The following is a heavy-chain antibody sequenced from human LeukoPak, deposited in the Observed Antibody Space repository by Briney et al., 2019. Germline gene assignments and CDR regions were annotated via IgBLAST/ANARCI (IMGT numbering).Heavy chain of an antibody. Sequence: SETLSLTCTVSGDSISDYYWSWIRQPAGKGLALIGRIYTNGITNYNPSLKSRVTTSVDTSKNQLSLRLSSVTAADTAVYYCARGVMTAIFAFDIWGQGTMVTVSS. J-gene: IGHJ3*02. D-gene: IGHD2-21*02. CDR3: ARGVMTAIFAFDI. CDR1: GDSISDYY. V-gene: IGHV4-4*07. CDR2: IYTNGIT.